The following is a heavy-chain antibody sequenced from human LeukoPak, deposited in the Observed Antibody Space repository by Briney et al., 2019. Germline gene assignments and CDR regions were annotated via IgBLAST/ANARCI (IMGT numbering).Heavy chain of an antibody. Sequence: GGSLRLSCAASGFTFSSYWMSWVRQAPGKGLGWVANIKQDGSEKYYVDSVKGRFTISRDNAKNSLYLQMNSLRAEDTAVYYCAREEGEIVRGVPFDYWGQGTLVTVSS. V-gene: IGHV3-7*01. CDR1: GFTFSSYW. CDR3: AREEGEIVRGVPFDY. J-gene: IGHJ4*02. D-gene: IGHD3-10*02. CDR2: IKQDGSEK.